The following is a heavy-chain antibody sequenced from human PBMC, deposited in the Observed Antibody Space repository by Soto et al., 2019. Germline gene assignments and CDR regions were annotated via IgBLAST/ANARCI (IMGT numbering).Heavy chain of an antibody. CDR2: INPNSGGT. V-gene: IGHV1-2*02. Sequence: SVRVSCKASSYTFTGDYMHWVRQAPGQGLEWMGWINPNSGGTNYAQKFQGRVTMTRDTSISTAYMELSRLRSDDTAVYYCARALRLGELSFKPWGQGTLVTVSS. D-gene: IGHD3-16*02. CDR3: ARALRLGELSFKP. J-gene: IGHJ5*02. CDR1: SYTFTGDY.